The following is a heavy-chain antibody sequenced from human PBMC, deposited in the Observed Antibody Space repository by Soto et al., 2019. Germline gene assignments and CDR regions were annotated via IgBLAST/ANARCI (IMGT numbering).Heavy chain of an antibody. D-gene: IGHD2-8*01. J-gene: IGHJ4*02. CDR3: AVLNKQWSVSYYFDY. CDR1: GFTFSSYA. V-gene: IGHV3-23*01. Sequence: SLRLSCAASGFTFSSYAMSWVRQAPGKGLEWVSAISGSGGSTYYADSVKGRFTISRDNSKNTLYLQMNSLRAEDTAVYYCAVLNKQWSVSYYFDYWGQGALVTVSS. CDR2: ISGSGGST.